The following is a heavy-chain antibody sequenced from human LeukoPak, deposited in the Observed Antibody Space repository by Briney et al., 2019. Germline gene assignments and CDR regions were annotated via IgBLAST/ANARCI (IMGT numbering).Heavy chain of an antibody. Sequence: GGSLRLSCAASGFTFSSYTIHWVRQPPGKGLEWVAVISFDGSNKYYADSVKGRFTISRDNSKNTLYLQMNSLRAEDTAVYYCAREELGSSLGFDPWGQGTLVTVYS. J-gene: IGHJ5*02. CDR3: AREELGSSLGFDP. D-gene: IGHD3-16*01. CDR2: ISFDGSNK. V-gene: IGHV3-30-3*01. CDR1: GFTFSSYT.